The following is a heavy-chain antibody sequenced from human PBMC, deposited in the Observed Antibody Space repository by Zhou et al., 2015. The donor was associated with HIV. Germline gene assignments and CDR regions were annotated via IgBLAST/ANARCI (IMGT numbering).Heavy chain of an antibody. J-gene: IGHJ4*02. CDR2: IIPIFGTA. D-gene: IGHD5-12*01. CDR1: GGTFSSYA. CDR3: ASTGERKIVATVPQDY. V-gene: IGHV1-69*01. Sequence: QVQLVQSGAGVKKPGSSVKVSCKASGGTFSSYAISWVRQAPGQGLEWMGGIIPIFGTANYAQKFQGRVTITADESTSTAYMELSSLRSEDTAVYYCASTGERKIVATVPQDYWGQGTLVTVSS.